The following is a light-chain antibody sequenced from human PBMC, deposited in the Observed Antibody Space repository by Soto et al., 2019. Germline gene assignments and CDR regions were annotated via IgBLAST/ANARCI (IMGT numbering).Light chain of an antibody. CDR3: QQYGTSPWT. J-gene: IGKJ1*01. Sequence: EIVLTQSPGTLSLSPGERATLSCRASQRGTNNYLAWYQQKPGQAPRLLIYGASSRATAIPDRFSGSGSGTDFTLTISRLEPEDFAVYYCQQYGTSPWTFGQGTKVEIK. V-gene: IGKV3-20*01. CDR1: QRGTNNY. CDR2: GAS.